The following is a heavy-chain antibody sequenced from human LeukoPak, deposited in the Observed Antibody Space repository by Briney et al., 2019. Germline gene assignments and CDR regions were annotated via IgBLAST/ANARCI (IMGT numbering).Heavy chain of an antibody. Sequence: SETLSLTCTVSGGSISSSSYYWGWIRQPPGKGLEWIGSIYYSGSTYYNPSLKSRVTISVDTSKNQFSLKLSSVTAADTAVYYCARRIYDFWSGSPVGSFDIWGQGTMVTVSS. CDR2: IYYSGST. D-gene: IGHD3-3*01. J-gene: IGHJ3*02. CDR3: ARRIYDFWSGSPVGSFDI. V-gene: IGHV4-39*01. CDR1: GGSISSSSYY.